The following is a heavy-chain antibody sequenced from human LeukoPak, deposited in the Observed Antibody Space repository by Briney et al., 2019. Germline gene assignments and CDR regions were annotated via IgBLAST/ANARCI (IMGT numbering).Heavy chain of an antibody. Sequence: ASVKVSCKVSGYTLTELSMHWVRQAPGKGLEWMGGFDPEDGETIYAQKFQGRVTMTEDTSTDTAYMELSSLRSEDTAVYYCATDGYVDCSGGSCYYYYGMDVWGQGTTVTVSS. CDR1: GYTLTELS. V-gene: IGHV1-24*01. J-gene: IGHJ6*02. CDR3: ATDGYVDCSGGSCYYYYGMDV. CDR2: FDPEDGET. D-gene: IGHD2-15*01.